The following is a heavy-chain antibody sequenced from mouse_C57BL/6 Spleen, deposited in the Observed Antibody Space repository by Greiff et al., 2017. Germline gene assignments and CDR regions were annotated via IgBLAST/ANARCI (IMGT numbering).Heavy chain of an antibody. CDR2: IRSKRSNYAT. Sequence: EVKLQESGGGLVQPKGSLKLSCAASGFTFNTYAMHWVRQAPGKGLEWVARIRSKRSNYATYYADSVKDRFTISRDDSQSMLYLQMNNLKTEDTAMYYCVRGNAYDYYAMDYWGQGTSVTVSS. V-gene: IGHV10-3*01. CDR1: GFTFNTYA. D-gene: IGHD2-2*01. J-gene: IGHJ4*01. CDR3: VRGNAYDYYAMDY.